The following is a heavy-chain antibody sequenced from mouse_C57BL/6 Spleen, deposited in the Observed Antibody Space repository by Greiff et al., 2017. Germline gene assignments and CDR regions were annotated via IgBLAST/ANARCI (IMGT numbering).Heavy chain of an antibody. J-gene: IGHJ4*01. D-gene: IGHD4-1*01. V-gene: IGHV5-17*01. CDR1: GFTFSDYG. CDR2: ISSGSSTI. CDR3: ATGGGNS. Sequence: VQLKESGGGLVKPGGSLKLSCAAPGFTFSDYGMHWVRQAPEKGLEWVAYISSGSSTIYYADTVKGRVTISRDNAKNTLFLQMTRLRFEDTAMYYCATGGGNSWGEGTSVTVSS.